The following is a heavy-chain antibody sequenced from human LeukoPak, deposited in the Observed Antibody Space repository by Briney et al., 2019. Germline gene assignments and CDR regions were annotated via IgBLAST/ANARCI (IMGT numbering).Heavy chain of an antibody. J-gene: IGHJ4*02. V-gene: IGHV3-48*01. Sequence: GXSLRLSCAASGFTFSRYSMNWVRQAPGKGLEWVSYISSGTSTIYYADSAKGRFTISRDNAMNSLSLQMNSLRAEDTAVYYCARGTSSSDYSRLYYFDYWGQGTLVTVSS. CDR2: ISSGTSTI. CDR1: GFTFSRYS. CDR3: ARGTSSSDYSRLYYFDY. D-gene: IGHD3-22*01.